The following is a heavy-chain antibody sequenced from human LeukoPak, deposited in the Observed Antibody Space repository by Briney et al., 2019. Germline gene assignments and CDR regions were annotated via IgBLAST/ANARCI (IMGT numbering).Heavy chain of an antibody. CDR3: ARHITTSSSSSHFDS. Sequence: GASLKISCQGSGYYFTNYWIAWVRQLPGKGLEWMGFIYPGEANTRYSPSFQGQVTISADKSINTAYLQWSSLRASDTAMYYCARHITTSSSSSHFDSWGQGTLVTVSS. D-gene: IGHD6-6*01. CDR2: IYPGEANT. V-gene: IGHV5-51*01. CDR1: GYYFTNYW. J-gene: IGHJ5*01.